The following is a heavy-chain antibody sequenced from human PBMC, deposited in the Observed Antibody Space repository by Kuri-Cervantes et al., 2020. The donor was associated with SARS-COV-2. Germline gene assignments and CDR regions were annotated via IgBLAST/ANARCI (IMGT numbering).Heavy chain of an antibody. Sequence: ASVKVSCKASGYTFTSYGISWVRQAPGQGREWMGWISAYNGNTNYAQNFQGRVTMTTDTSTSIAYMDLRGLRSDDTAVFYCARVAQGVSPYGQPYYYMDVWGKGTRSPSP. CDR3: ARVAQGVSPYGQPYYYMDV. CDR1: GYTFTSYG. D-gene: IGHD3-10*01. J-gene: IGHJ6*03. V-gene: IGHV1-18*01. CDR2: ISAYNGNT.